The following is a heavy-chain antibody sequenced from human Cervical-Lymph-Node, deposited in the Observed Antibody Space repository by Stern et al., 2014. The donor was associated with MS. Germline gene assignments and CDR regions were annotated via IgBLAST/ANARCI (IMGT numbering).Heavy chain of an antibody. CDR3: ATDRDDFRSGYSAPTKGYGLDV. CDR1: GYTLTELS. D-gene: IGHD3-3*01. V-gene: IGHV1-24*01. J-gene: IGHJ6*02. CDR2: FDSEDGET. Sequence: VQLVQSGAEVKKPGASVKVSCKVSGYTLTELSMHWVRQAPGKGLEWMGGFDSEDGETISAQKFQGRVTMTEDTSTDTAYMELSSLRSEDTAVYYCATDRDDFRSGYSAPTKGYGLDVWGQGTTVTVTS.